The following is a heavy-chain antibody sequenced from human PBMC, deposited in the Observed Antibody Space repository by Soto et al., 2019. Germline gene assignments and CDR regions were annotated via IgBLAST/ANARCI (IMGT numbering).Heavy chain of an antibody. CDR3: AIGGIYVPSYFDS. D-gene: IGHD1-26*01. CDR2: ISSSSSTI. Sequence: EVQLVESGGGLVQPGGSLRLSCAASGFTFSSFEMNWVRQAPGKGLEWVSYISSSSSTIYYADSMKGRFTISRDNAKNSLYLQMNSLRTEDTAVYYCAIGGIYVPSYFDSWGQGTLVTVSS. V-gene: IGHV3-48*03. J-gene: IGHJ4*02. CDR1: GFTFSSFE.